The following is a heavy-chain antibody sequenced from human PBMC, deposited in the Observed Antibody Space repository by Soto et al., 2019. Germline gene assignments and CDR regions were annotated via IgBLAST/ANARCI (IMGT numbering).Heavy chain of an antibody. V-gene: IGHV3-30*04. Sequence: QVQLVESGGGVVQPGRSLRLSCAASGFTFSSYAMHWVRQAPGKGLEWVAVISYDGRNKYYADSVKGRFTISRDNSKNTLYLQMNSLRAEDTAVYYCAREIERLLGYWGQGTLFTVSS. D-gene: IGHD3-3*01. CDR1: GFTFSSYA. CDR2: ISYDGRNK. CDR3: AREIERLLGY. J-gene: IGHJ4*02.